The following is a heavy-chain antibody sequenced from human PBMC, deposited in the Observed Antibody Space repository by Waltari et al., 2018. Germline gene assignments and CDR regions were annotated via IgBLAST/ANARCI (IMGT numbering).Heavy chain of an antibody. V-gene: IGHV4-4*02. J-gene: IGHJ6*01. CDR2: ISHWRVT. CDR3: AKESIDCRDGGCFPWGGALDI. CDR1: GASITTRYW. D-gene: IGHD2-15*01. Sequence: QVQLQESGPGLVKPSGTLSLTCAVSGASITTRYWWTWVRQSPGKGLEWIGEISHWRVTNYNPALEGRISISLDEAKNQFSLQLSSVTAADTAMYYCAKESIDCRDGGCFPWGGALDIWGQGTTVTVS.